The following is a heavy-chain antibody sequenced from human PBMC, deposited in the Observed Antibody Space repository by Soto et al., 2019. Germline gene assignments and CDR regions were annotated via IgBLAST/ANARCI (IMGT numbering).Heavy chain of an antibody. D-gene: IGHD2-15*01. CDR1: GGSISSGDYY. CDR3: AREGRYCSGGSCYLYGMDV. Sequence: PSETLSLTCTVSGGSISSGDYYWSWIRQSPGKGLEWIGYIYYSGSNYYNPSLKSRVTISVDTSKNQFSLKLSSVTAADTAVYYCAREGRYCSGGSCYLYGMDVWGQGXTVTVYS. J-gene: IGHJ6*02. V-gene: IGHV4-30-4*01. CDR2: IYYSGSN.